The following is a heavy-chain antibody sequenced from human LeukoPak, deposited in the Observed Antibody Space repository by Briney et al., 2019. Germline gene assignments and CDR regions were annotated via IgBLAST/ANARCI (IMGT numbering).Heavy chain of an antibody. D-gene: IGHD3-10*01. CDR3: ARDDSLERFMVRGVTTHYYYYGMDV. CDR2: ISYDGSNK. CDR1: GFTFSTYA. V-gene: IGHV3-30-3*01. J-gene: IGHJ6*02. Sequence: GRSLRLSCAASGFTFSTYAMHWVRQAPGKGLEWVAIISYDGSNKYYAESVKGRFTISRDNSKNTLYLQMNSLRAEDTAVYYCARDDSLERFMVRGVTTHYYYYGMDVWGQGTTVTVSS.